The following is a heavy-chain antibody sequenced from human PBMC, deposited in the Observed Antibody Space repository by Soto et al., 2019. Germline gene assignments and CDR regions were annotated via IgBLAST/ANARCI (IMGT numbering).Heavy chain of an antibody. Sequence: SETRSVTCAGYGGSFSGCCWTVSRQPPGKGLEWIGEINHSGKTNYNPSLKSRVSISVDTSKNQFSLKLKSVTAADTGVYYCARGIAMIVVVEGAAPAHYSLASWGQGPLVT. D-gene: IGHD3-22*01. CDR1: GGSFSGCC. V-gene: IGHV4-34*01. J-gene: IGHJ5*01. CDR3: ARGIAMIVVVEGAAPAHYSLAS. CDR2: INHSGKT.